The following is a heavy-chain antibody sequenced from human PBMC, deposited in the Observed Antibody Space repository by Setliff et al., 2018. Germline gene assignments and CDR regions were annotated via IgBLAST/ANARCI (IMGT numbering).Heavy chain of an antibody. CDR2: VNPKNGGI. CDR1: GYSFIDYY. Sequence: GASVKVSCKASGYSFIDYYIHWVRQAPGQGPEWMGRVNPKNGGILYSQKFEGRVSMTGDRTTKYAQKFQGRVTITTDESTTTAYMELSSLRSEDTAVYYCATGPDIGEFGGNYFNYWGQGTLVTVSS. J-gene: IGHJ4*02. V-gene: IGHV1-2*05. CDR3: AYMELSSLRSEDTAVYYCATGPDIGEFGGNYFNY. D-gene: IGHD5-12*01.